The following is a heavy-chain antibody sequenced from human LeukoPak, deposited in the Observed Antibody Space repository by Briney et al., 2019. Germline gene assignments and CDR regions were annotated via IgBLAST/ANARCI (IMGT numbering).Heavy chain of an antibody. CDR1: GFMFSSNW. Sequence: GGSLRLSCAASGFMFSSNWMSWVRLAPGKGLEWVANIKEDGTETYYVDSVKGRFTISRDYGKKSLYLQMNSLRVEDTAVYYCAKEGRSLQTYWGQGTLVTVSS. J-gene: IGHJ4*02. D-gene: IGHD5-24*01. CDR2: IKEDGTET. V-gene: IGHV3-7*03. CDR3: AKEGRSLQTY.